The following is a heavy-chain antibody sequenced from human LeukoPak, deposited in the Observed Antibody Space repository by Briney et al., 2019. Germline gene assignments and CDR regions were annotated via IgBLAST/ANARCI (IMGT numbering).Heavy chain of an antibody. J-gene: IGHJ4*02. CDR3: AKDQRWESPHYLDS. CDR2: ISASGGST. Sequence: GGSLRLPWAPSGFPFSSFAISGFGQVPGRGRDGVSGISASGGSTYYADSVRGRFTISRDNSKNTLYVQMNSLRDEDTAVYYCAKDQRWESPHYLDSWGQGTLVTVSS. CDR1: GFPFSSFA. V-gene: IGHV3-23*01. D-gene: IGHD1-26*01.